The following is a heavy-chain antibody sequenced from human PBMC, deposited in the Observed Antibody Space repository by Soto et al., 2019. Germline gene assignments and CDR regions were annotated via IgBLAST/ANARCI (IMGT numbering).Heavy chain of an antibody. CDR3: ARAPRSGDCFDY. Sequence: SETLSLTCTVSSGSMSRYYWAWIRQPPGKGLEWIGYIYSGGSTFYNPSLQSRVTISVDTARNQFSLRLNSVTAADTAVYYCARAPRSGDCFDYWGQGTLVTVSS. CDR2: IYSGGST. V-gene: IGHV4-59*01. J-gene: IGHJ4*02. CDR1: SGSMSRYY. D-gene: IGHD1-26*01.